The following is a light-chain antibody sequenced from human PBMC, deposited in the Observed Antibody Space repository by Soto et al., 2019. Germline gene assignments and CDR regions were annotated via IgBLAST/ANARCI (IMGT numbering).Light chain of an antibody. CDR2: DVS. CDR1: RSGVGSYHY. CDR3: ISYTGSSTSYV. Sequence: QYVLTQPASVSGSPVQSITISCSGTRSGVGSYHYVAWYQQFLGQTPKILIYDVSNRPSVLSSRFSGSKSGNTASQTISGLQAKDEADYYCISYTGSSTSYVFGSGTKVTVL. V-gene: IGLV2-14*01. J-gene: IGLJ1*01.